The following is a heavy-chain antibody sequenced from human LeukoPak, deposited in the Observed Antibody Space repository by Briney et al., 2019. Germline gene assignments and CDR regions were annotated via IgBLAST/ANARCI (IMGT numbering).Heavy chain of an antibody. Sequence: PGGSLRLSCAASGFTFSSYAMNWVRQAPGKGLEWVSYISSSSSTIYYADSVKGRFTISRDSAKNSLYLQMNSLRAEDTAVYYCARDPSPTYYDFWSGYNWFDPWGQGTLVTVSS. CDR2: ISSSSSTI. D-gene: IGHD3-3*01. J-gene: IGHJ5*02. CDR1: GFTFSSYA. V-gene: IGHV3-48*01. CDR3: ARDPSPTYYDFWSGYNWFDP.